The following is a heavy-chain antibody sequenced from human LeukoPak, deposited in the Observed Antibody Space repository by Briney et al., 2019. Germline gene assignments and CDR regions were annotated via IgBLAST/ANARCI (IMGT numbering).Heavy chain of an antibody. CDR2: IIPIFGTA. Sequence: SVKVSCKASGGTFSSYAISWVRQAPGQGLEWMGGIIPIFGTANYARKFQGRVTITADESTSTAYMELSSLRSEDTAVYYCARARRYYDSSGYPSMGDWFDPWGQGTLVTVSS. CDR1: GGTFSSYA. J-gene: IGHJ5*02. V-gene: IGHV1-69*13. CDR3: ARARRYYDSSGYPSMGDWFDP. D-gene: IGHD3-22*01.